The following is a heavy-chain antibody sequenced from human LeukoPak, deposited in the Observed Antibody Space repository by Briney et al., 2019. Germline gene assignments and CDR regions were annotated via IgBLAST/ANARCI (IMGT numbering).Heavy chain of an antibody. CDR2: IYYSGST. CDR3: ARSEGRYYYDSSGYYGLGYFDL. Sequence: SETLPLTCTVSGGSISSYYWSWIRQPPGKGLEWIGYIYYSGSTNYNPSLKSRVTISVDTSKNQFSLKLSSVTAADTAVYYCARSEGRYYYDSSGYYGLGYFDLWGRGTLVTVSS. CDR1: GGSISSYY. V-gene: IGHV4-59*01. D-gene: IGHD3-22*01. J-gene: IGHJ2*01.